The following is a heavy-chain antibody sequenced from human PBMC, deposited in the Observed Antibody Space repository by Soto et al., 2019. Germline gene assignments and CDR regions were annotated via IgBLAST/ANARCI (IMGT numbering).Heavy chain of an antibody. Sequence: PSATLSLTCAVYGGSLSGYYWSWIRQPPGKGLEGSGEITPSGSTSYTPCLKSQVTVTVDTSKNELSLEVGSVTAADKAVYYFARSSSRAFRSLGWVDPHDCCGQGTPVTIS. V-gene: IGHV4-34*01. CDR2: ITPSGST. J-gene: IGHJ4*02. CDR1: GGSLSGYY. D-gene: IGHD3-3*01. CDR3: ARSSSRAFRSLGWVDPHDC.